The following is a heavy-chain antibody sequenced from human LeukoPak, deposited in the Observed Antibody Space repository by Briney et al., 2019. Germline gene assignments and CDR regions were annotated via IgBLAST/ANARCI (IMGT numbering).Heavy chain of an antibody. D-gene: IGHD3-10*01. V-gene: IGHV1-2*02. CDR1: GYPFTGYN. CDR3: ARDGELLWFGELSYMDV. Sequence: ASVKVSCKASGYPFTGYNMHWVRQAPGQGLEWMGWINPNSGGTNYAQKFQGRVTLTRDTSITTTYMELSRLRSDDTAVYYCARDGELLWFGELSYMDVWGKGTTVTVSS. CDR2: INPNSGGT. J-gene: IGHJ6*03.